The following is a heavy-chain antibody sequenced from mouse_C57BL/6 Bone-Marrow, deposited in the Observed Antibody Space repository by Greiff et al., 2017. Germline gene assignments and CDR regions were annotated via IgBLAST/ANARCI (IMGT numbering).Heavy chain of an antibody. CDR3: TIYYGYDGFAY. V-gene: IGHV1-5*01. CDR2: IYPGNSDT. J-gene: IGHJ3*01. D-gene: IGHD2-2*01. CDR1: GYTFTSYW. Sequence: EVQLQQSGTVLARPGASVKMSCKTSGYTFTSYWMHWVKQRPGQGLEWIGAIYPGNSDTSYNQKFKGKAKLTAVTSASPAYMELSSLTNEDSAVYYCTIYYGYDGFAYWGQGTLVTVSA.